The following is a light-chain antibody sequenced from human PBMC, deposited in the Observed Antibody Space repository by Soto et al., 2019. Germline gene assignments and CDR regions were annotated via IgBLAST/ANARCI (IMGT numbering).Light chain of an antibody. CDR1: QGIGDT. V-gene: IGKV3-15*01. CDR3: QRYNNWPLT. CDR2: DTS. J-gene: IGKJ4*01. Sequence: EIVMRQSPSTLALSAVECAALPCRASQGIGDTLAWYQHKPGQTPRLLIYDTSTRATGVPARFSGSRSGTEFTLAINSLQSEDFAVYYCQRYNNWPLTFGGGTKVDIK.